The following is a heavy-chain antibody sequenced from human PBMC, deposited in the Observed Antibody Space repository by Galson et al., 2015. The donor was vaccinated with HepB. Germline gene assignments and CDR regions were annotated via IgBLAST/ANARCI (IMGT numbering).Heavy chain of an antibody. CDR1: GYSFTNYG. J-gene: IGHJ6*02. CDR2: VSGYDGST. Sequence: SVKVSCKASGYSFTNYGLSWVRQAPGQEPQWMGWVSGYDGSTNYAPKFQVRVSMTTDKSTDTAYLELRSLRHDDTAVYYCARDSRLELRLNNYYSYGMDVWGQGTAGTVSS. D-gene: IGHD1-7*01. V-gene: IGHV1-18*01. CDR3: ARDSRLELRLNNYYSYGMDV.